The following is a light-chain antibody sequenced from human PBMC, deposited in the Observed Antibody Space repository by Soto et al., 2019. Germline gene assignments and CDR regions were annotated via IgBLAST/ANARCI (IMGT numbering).Light chain of an antibody. CDR2: GAS. J-gene: IGKJ5*01. Sequence: DIVMTQSPSTVSESPEERATLSCRASQSVSSNLAWYQQKPGQAPRLLIYGASTRATGIPARFSGGGSGTEFTLTISSLQSEDFAVYYCQQYNSGSPITFGQGTRLAI. CDR3: QQYNSGSPIT. V-gene: IGKV3-15*01. CDR1: QSVSSN.